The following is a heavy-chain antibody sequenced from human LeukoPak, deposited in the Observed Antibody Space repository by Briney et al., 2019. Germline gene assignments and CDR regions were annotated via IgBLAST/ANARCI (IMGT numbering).Heavy chain of an antibody. J-gene: IGHJ5*02. CDR2: IHHSGST. CDR3: ARDRSLGYCSSTSCSNWFDP. V-gene: IGHV4-38-2*02. CDR1: GYSISSGFY. D-gene: IGHD2-2*01. Sequence: PSETLSLTCTVSGYSISSGFYWGWIRQPPGKGLEWIGSIHHSGSTYYNPSLKSRVTMSVDTSKNQFSLKLSSVTAADTAVYYCARDRSLGYCSSTSCSNWFDPWGQGTLVTVSS.